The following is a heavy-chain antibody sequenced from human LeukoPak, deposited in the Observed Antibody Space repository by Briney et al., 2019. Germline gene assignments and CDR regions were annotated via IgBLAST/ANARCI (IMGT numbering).Heavy chain of an antibody. Sequence: SETLSLTCTVSGGSISSGDYYWSWIRQPPGKGLEWIGYIYYSGSTYYNPSLKSRVTISVDTSKNQFSLKLSSVTAADTAVYYCARAKTGGWFDPWGQGTLVTVSS. CDR3: ARAKTGGWFDP. V-gene: IGHV4-30-4*01. CDR2: IYYSGST. J-gene: IGHJ5*02. CDR1: GGSISSGDYY.